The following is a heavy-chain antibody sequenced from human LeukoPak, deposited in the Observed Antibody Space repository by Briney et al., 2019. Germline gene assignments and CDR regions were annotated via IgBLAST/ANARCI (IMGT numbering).Heavy chain of an antibody. D-gene: IGHD3-22*01. CDR2: ISAYNGNT. V-gene: IGHV1-18*01. J-gene: IGHJ6*02. CDR1: GYTFTSYG. CDR3: ASKGYYDRSGQYYYYGMDV. Sequence: GASVKVSCKASGYTFTSYGISWVRQAPGQGLEWMGWISAYNGNTNYAQKLQGRVTMTTDTSTSTAYMELRSLRSDDTAVYYCASKGYYDRSGQYYYYGMDVWGQGTTVTVSS.